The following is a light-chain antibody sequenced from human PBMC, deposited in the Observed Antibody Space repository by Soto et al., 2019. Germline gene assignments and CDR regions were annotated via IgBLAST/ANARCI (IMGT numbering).Light chain of an antibody. J-gene: IGLJ3*02. CDR2: INSDGSH. V-gene: IGLV4-69*01. CDR1: SGHSSFA. Sequence: QSVLTQSPSASASLGASVRLTCTLSSGHSSFAIAWHQQQPGKGPRFLMKINSDGSHSKGDGISHRFSGSSSGTERYFTISSLQSEDEADYYCQTWGTGIRVFGGGTKLTVL. CDR3: QTWGTGIRV.